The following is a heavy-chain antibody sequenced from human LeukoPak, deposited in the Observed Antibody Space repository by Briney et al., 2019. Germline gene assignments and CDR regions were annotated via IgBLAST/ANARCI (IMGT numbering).Heavy chain of an antibody. V-gene: IGHV1-2*02. J-gene: IGHJ4*02. Sequence: ASVKVSCKASGYTFTGYYMHWVRQAPGQGLEWMGWINPNSGGTNYAQKFQGRVTMTRDTSISTACMELSRLRSDDTAVYYCARIFSMDTIYFDYWGQGTLVTVSS. CDR1: GYTFTGYY. D-gene: IGHD5-18*01. CDR3: ARIFSMDTIYFDY. CDR2: INPNSGGT.